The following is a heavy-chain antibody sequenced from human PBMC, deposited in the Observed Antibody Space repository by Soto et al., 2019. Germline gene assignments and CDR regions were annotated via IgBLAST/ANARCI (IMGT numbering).Heavy chain of an antibody. CDR1: ESTVSRDW. CDR3: SGGVGDAF. CDR2: INQDGSEK. Sequence: EVHLVESGGGLVQTGGSLRLSCAIFESTVSRDWMNWVRQAPGKGLEWVAHINQDGSEKYYVDSVKGRFTISRDNAKKSLYLQMTSLRPADTAMYYGSGGVGDAFGGQGTLVTVSS. D-gene: IGHD1-26*01. V-gene: IGHV3-7*04. J-gene: IGHJ4*02.